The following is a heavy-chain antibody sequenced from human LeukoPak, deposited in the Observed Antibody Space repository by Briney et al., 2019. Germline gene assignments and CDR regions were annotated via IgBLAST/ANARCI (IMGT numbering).Heavy chain of an antibody. D-gene: IGHD1-7*01. CDR1: GFPFSSYA. CDR2: ISYDGSNK. V-gene: IGHV3-30-3*01. J-gene: IGHJ4*02. Sequence: PGGSLRLSCAASGFPFSSYAMHWVRRAPGKGLEWVAVISYDGSNKYYADSVKGRFTISRDNSKTMLYLQMNSLRTEDTALYYCAREAELSTRRRLDYWGQGTLVTVSS. CDR3: AREAELSTRRRLDY.